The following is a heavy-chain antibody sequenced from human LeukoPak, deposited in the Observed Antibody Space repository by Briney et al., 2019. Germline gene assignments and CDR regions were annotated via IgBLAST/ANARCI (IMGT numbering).Heavy chain of an antibody. CDR2: ISSSTTTI. CDR3: ARTPYDFWSASYSYYFDY. J-gene: IGHJ4*02. Sequence: GGSLRHTCAASGFSFSSYSMNWVRQAPGKGLEWVSYISSSTTTIYYADSVKGRFTISRDNAKNSLYLQMNSLRAEDTAVFYCARTPYDFWSASYSYYFDYWGQGTLVTVSS. D-gene: IGHD3-3*01. CDR1: GFSFSSYS. V-gene: IGHV3-48*01.